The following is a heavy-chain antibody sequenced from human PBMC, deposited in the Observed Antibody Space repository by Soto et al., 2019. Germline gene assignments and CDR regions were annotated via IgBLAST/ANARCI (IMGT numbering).Heavy chain of an antibody. CDR1: GYTFTGYY. V-gene: IGHV1-2*04. CDR3: ARASTYDSSGYPDY. D-gene: IGHD3-22*01. Sequence: ASVKVSCKASGYTFTGYYMHWVRQAPGQGLEWMGWINPNSGGTNYAQKFQGWVTMTRDTSISTAYMEQSRLRSDDTAVYYCARASTYDSSGYPDYWGQGTLVTVSS. CDR2: INPNSGGT. J-gene: IGHJ4*02.